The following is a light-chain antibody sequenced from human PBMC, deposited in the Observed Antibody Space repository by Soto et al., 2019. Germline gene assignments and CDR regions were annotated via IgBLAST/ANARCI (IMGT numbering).Light chain of an antibody. CDR2: WAS. V-gene: IGKV4-1*01. CDR3: QKYYTTPWK. Sequence: DTVMTPSQNSPAVSLVESAPTHLNSSQSVVYSSNNKNYLAWYQQKPGQPPKALIYWASTRETGVPDRFSGSGSGTDFTLTISSLQAEDVAVYYCQKYYTTPWKCGKGTTGAIK. J-gene: IGKJ1*01. CDR1: QSVVYSSNNKNY.